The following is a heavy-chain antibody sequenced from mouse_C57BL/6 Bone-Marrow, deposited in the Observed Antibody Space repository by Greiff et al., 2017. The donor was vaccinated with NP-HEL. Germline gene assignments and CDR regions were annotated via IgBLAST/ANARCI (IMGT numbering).Heavy chain of an antibody. V-gene: IGHV1-81*01. Sequence: QVQLKQSGAELARPGASVKLSCKASGYTFTSYGISWVKQRTGQGLEWIGEIYPRSGNTYYNEKFKGKATLTADKSSSTAYMELRSLTSEDSAVYFCARLGDYDEGNWYFDVWGTGTTVTVSS. CDR1: GYTFTSYG. CDR2: IYPRSGNT. J-gene: IGHJ1*03. D-gene: IGHD2-4*01. CDR3: ARLGDYDEGNWYFDV.